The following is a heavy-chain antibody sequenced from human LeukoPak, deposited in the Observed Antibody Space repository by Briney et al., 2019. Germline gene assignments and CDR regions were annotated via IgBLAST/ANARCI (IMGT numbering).Heavy chain of an antibody. CDR3: AKDWGFQYASGSYCEY. Sequence: PGGSLRLSCAASGFTFISYDMNWVRQAPGKGLEWVSYISGSGGSIYYTDSVKGRFTISRDNAKNSLFLQMNSLRAEDTAVYYCAKDWGFQYASGSYCEYWGQGTLVTVSS. CDR2: ISGSGGSI. V-gene: IGHV3-48*03. J-gene: IGHJ4*02. D-gene: IGHD3-10*01. CDR1: GFTFISYD.